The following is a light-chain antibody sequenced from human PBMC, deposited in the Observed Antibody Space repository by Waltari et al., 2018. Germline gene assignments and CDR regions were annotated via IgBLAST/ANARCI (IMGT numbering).Light chain of an antibody. CDR1: SSDVGSYNF. V-gene: IGLV2-23*01. CDR3: CSYAGSNTWV. J-gene: IGLJ3*02. Sequence: QSALTQPASVSGSPGQSITISCTGTSSDVGSYNFVSWYQQHPGNAPKLMIYEATKRPSGGSDRFSGSKSGNTASLTISGLQAEDEAEYYCCSYAGSNTWVFGGGTKVTVL. CDR2: EAT.